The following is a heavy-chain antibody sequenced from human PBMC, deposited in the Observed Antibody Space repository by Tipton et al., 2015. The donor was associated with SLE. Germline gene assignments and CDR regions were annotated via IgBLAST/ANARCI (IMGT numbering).Heavy chain of an antibody. D-gene: IGHD1-26*01. CDR2: ISTRGST. CDR1: GFTFSSYV. J-gene: IGHJ4*02. CDR3: ARAPPLSFYDY. Sequence: LRLSCAASGFTFSSYVFHWVRQAPGKGLEWIGHISTRGSTNYNPSLKSRVTISIDTSKNQFSLNLSSVTAADTAVYYCARAPPLSFYDYWGQGTLVTVSS. V-gene: IGHV4-4*08.